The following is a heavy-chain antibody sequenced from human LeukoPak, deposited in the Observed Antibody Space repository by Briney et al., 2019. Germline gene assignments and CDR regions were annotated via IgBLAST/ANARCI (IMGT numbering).Heavy chain of an antibody. J-gene: IGHJ4*02. CDR2: INPSGGST. CDR3: ARGSDVLRYFDWLYYFDY. V-gene: IGHV1-46*01. D-gene: IGHD3-9*01. Sequence: ASVKVSCKASGYTFISYYMHWVRQAPGQGLEWMGIINPSGGSTSYAQKFQGRVTMTRDTSTSTVYMELSSLRSEDTAVYYCARGSDVLRYFDWLYYFDYWGQGTLVTVSS. CDR1: GYTFISYY.